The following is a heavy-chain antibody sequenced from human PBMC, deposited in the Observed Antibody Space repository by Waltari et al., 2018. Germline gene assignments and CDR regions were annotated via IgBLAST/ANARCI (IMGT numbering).Heavy chain of an antibody. Sequence: EVQLVESGGGLVKPGGSLRLSCEASGFIFRSYTMTWVRRAPGKGLEWCSTIVSTRTYIDYADAVKGRFTISRDNAKNSLFLQMNDLGSEDTAFYYCVREATLRSGYTDSWGQGTLVTVSP. CDR2: IVSTRTYI. CDR1: GFIFRSYT. V-gene: IGHV3-21*01. D-gene: IGHD5-12*01. J-gene: IGHJ4*02. CDR3: VREATLRSGYTDS.